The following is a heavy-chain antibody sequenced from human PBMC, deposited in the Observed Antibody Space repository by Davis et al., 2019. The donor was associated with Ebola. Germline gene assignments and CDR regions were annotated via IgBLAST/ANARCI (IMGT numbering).Heavy chain of an antibody. Sequence: SETLSLTCTVSGGSISSSSYYWGWIRQPPGKGLEWIGSIYYSGSTYYNPSLKSRVTISVDTSKNQFSLKLSSVTAADTAVYYCAKSDIVTTETFDYWGQGTLVTVSS. V-gene: IGHV4-39*01. D-gene: IGHD3-9*01. J-gene: IGHJ4*02. CDR1: GGSISSSSYY. CDR2: IYYSGST. CDR3: AKSDIVTTETFDY.